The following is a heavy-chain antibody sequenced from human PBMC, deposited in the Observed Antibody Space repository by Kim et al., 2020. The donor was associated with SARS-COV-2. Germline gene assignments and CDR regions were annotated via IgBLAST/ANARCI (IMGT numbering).Heavy chain of an antibody. J-gene: IGHJ4*02. D-gene: IGHD1-26*01. V-gene: IGHV5-51*01. Sequence: PSFPGQVTISADKSSSTAYLQWSSLKASDTAMYYCARHIVGATEGDYFDYWGQGTLVTVSS. CDR3: ARHIVGATEGDYFDY.